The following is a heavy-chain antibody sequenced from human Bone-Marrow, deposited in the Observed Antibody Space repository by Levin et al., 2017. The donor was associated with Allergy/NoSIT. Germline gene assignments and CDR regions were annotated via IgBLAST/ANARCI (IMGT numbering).Heavy chain of an antibody. V-gene: IGHV3-30-3*01. CDR3: ARDKNDYYFDF. D-gene: IGHD1-1*01. J-gene: IGHJ4*02. Sequence: GESLKISCAASGFTFSSYTMHWVRQAPGKGLEWVAVISFDGSNKYFADSVKGRFTISRDNSKNTVDLQMNSLGAEDTAIYYCARDKNDYYFDFWGQGTLVTVSS. CDR2: ISFDGSNK. CDR1: GFTFSSYT.